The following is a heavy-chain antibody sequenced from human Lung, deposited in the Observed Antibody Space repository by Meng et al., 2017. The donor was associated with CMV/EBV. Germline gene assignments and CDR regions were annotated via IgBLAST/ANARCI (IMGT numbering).Heavy chain of an antibody. Sequence: SETLSLXCTVSGASISSANYYWNWIRQSPGKGLEWIGYIAYSGSSYYNPSLRSRLTISADTSKNQFSLRLNSVTVTDTAVYYCAREGNLPITSSNWLDHWGQGXLVTVSS. J-gene: IGHJ5*02. V-gene: IGHV4-30-4*08. D-gene: IGHD3-16*01. CDR1: GASISSANYY. CDR2: IAYSGSS. CDR3: AREGNLPITSSNWLDH.